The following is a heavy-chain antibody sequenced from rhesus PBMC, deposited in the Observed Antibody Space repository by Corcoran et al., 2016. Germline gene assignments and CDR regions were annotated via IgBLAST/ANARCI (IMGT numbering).Heavy chain of an antibody. Sequence: QVQLQESGPGLVKPSETLSLTCAVSGGSITSNYWSWIRQSPGKGLGGMGFFYGGSGGNRYNPALKNRVTSSTDTSKNQFSLSLSSVTAADTALYYCAKYSGSRTTSEGSLDVWGRGVLVSVSS. D-gene: IGHD1-44*02. CDR3: AKYSGSRTTSEGSLDV. CDR2: FYGGSGGN. V-gene: IGHV4-147*01. J-gene: IGHJ5-2*02. CDR1: GGSITSNY.